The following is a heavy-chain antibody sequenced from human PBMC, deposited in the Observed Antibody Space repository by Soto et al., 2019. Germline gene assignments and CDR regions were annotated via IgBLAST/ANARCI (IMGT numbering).Heavy chain of an antibody. Sequence: GGSLRLSCAASGFTFDDYAMHWVRQAPGKGLEWVSGISWNSGSIGYADSVKGRFTISRDNAKNSLYLQMNSLRAEDTALYYCAKGVAAAGTLIVYWGQGTLVTVSS. D-gene: IGHD6-13*01. J-gene: IGHJ4*02. V-gene: IGHV3-9*01. CDR3: AKGVAAAGTLIVY. CDR2: ISWNSGSI. CDR1: GFTFDDYA.